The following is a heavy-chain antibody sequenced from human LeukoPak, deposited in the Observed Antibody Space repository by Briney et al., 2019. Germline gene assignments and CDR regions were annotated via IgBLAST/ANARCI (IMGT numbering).Heavy chain of an antibody. CDR1: GFTVSSNY. CDR3: ARDVHFLGTFGEYCSSTSCYSN. D-gene: IGHD2-2*02. J-gene: IGHJ4*02. Sequence: TGGSLRLSCAAAGFTVSSNYMSRVRQAPGEGLGWVSVIYSGGSTYYADSVKGRFTISRDNSKNTLYLQMNSLRAEDTAVYYCARDVHFLGTFGEYCSSTSCYSNWGQRTLVTASS. CDR2: IYSGGST. V-gene: IGHV3-66*01.